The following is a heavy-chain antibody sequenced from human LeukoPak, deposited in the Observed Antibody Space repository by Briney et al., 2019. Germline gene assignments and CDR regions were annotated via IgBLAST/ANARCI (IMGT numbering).Heavy chain of an antibody. Sequence: ASVKVSCKASGGTFSSYAISWVRQAPGQGLEWMGWISAYNGNTNYAQKLQGRVTMTTDTSTSTAYMELRSLRSDNTAVYYCARSETYYYDSSGYYYDDYWGQGTLVTVSS. CDR1: GGTFSSYA. V-gene: IGHV1-18*01. D-gene: IGHD3-22*01. J-gene: IGHJ4*02. CDR2: ISAYNGNT. CDR3: ARSETYYYDSSGYYYDDY.